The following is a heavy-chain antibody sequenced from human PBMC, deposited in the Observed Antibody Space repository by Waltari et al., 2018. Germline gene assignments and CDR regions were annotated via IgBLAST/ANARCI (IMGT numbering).Heavy chain of an antibody. CDR2: LSYAGSNK. Sequence: QVQLVESGGGVVQPGRSLRLSCAASGFTFSRYGMHWVRQAPGKGLEWVAVLSYAGSNKYYADSVKGRFTISRDNSKNTLYLQMNSLRAEDTAVYYCAKERKNHYFDYWGQGTLVTVSS. J-gene: IGHJ4*02. V-gene: IGHV3-30*18. CDR3: AKERKNHYFDY. CDR1: GFTFSRYG.